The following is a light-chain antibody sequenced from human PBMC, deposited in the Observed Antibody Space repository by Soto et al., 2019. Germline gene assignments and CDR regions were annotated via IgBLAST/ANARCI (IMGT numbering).Light chain of an antibody. V-gene: IGKV1-27*01. J-gene: IGKJ2*01. CDR2: AAS. Sequence: DIQMTQSPSSLSASVGDRVTITCRAHQDISNYLAWYHQKPGKVPELLIYAASTLRTGVQSRFSGSGSGTVFTLTINNLQPEDVATYYCQKYNSAPNTFGRGTRLEIK. CDR3: QKYNSAPNT. CDR1: QDISNY.